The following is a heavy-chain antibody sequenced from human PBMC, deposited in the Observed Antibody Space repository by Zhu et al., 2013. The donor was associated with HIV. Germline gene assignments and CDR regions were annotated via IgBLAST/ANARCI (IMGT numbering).Heavy chain of an antibody. J-gene: IGHJ1*01. Sequence: EVQLVESGGGLVQPGRSLRLSCAASGFTFDDYAMHWVRQAPGKGLEWVSGISWNSGSIGYADSVKGRFTISRDNAKNSLYLQMNSLRAEDTAVYYCAKDPGVSSSWYVAEYFQHVGPG. V-gene: IGHV3-9*01. CDR1: GFTFDDYA. CDR3: AKDPGVSSSWYVAEYFQH. D-gene: IGHD6-13*01. CDR2: ISWNSGSI.